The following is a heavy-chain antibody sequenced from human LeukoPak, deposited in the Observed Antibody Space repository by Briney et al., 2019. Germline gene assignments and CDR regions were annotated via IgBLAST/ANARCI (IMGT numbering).Heavy chain of an antibody. Sequence: SETLSLTCAVYGGSFSGYYWSWIRQPPGKGLEWIREINHSGSTNYNPSLKSRVTISVDTSKNQFSLKLSSVTAADTAVYYCARGRVGYMGNYDYWGQGTLVTVSS. CDR3: ARGRVGYMGNYDY. D-gene: IGHD5-24*01. CDR1: GGSFSGYY. V-gene: IGHV4-34*01. CDR2: INHSGST. J-gene: IGHJ4*02.